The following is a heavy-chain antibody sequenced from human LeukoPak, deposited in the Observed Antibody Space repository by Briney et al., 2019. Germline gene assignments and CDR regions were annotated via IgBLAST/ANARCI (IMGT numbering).Heavy chain of an antibody. CDR3: ARERTSSGLKYFDY. V-gene: IGHV1-18*01. J-gene: IGHJ4*02. D-gene: IGHD6-19*01. CDR2: ISAYNGNT. CDR1: GYTFTSYG. Sequence: ASVKVSCKASGYTFTSYGISWVRQAPGQVLEWMGWISAYNGNTNYAQKLQGRVTMTTDTSTSTAYMELRSLRSDDTAVYYCARERTSSGLKYFDYWGQGTLVTVSS.